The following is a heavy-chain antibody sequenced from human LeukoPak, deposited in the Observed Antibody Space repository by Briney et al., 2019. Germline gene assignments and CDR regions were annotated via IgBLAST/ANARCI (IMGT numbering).Heavy chain of an antibody. D-gene: IGHD3-10*02. CDR3: AELGITMIGGV. J-gene: IGHJ6*04. Sequence: GGSLRLSCAASGFTFSSYEMNWVCQAPGEGLGWVSYISSSGSTIYYADSVKGRFTISRDNAKNSLYLQMNSLRAEDTAVYYCAELGITMIGGVWGKGTTVTISS. CDR2: ISSSGSTI. CDR1: GFTFSSYE. V-gene: IGHV3-48*03.